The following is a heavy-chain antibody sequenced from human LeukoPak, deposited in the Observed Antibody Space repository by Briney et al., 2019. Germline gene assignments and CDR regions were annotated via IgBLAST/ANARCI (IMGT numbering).Heavy chain of an antibody. V-gene: IGHV3-53*05. J-gene: IGHJ4*02. D-gene: IGHD5-18*01. CDR2: IYSGGST. Sequence: GGSLRLSCAASGFTVSSNYMSWVRQAPGKGLEWVSIIYSGGSTFYADSVKGRFTISRDNSKNTLYLQMNSLRAEDTAVYYCAKGGYSYGHHFDYWGQGTLVTVSS. CDR1: GFTVSSNY. CDR3: AKGGYSYGHHFDY.